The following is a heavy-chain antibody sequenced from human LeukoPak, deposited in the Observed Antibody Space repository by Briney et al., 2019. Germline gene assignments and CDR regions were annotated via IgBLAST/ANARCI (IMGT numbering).Heavy chain of an antibody. CDR3: ARGPYYDFWSGYPFFDY. CDR1: GGSISTPDYY. J-gene: IGHJ4*02. D-gene: IGHD3-3*01. Sequence: SETLSLTCTVSGGSISTPDYYWGWIRHSPGKGLEWIGSIYYTESTYYNPSLKSRVTMSVDTSKNQFSLKLSSVTAADTAVYYCARGPYYDFWSGYPFFDYWGQGTLVTVSS. CDR2: IYYTEST. V-gene: IGHV4-39*07.